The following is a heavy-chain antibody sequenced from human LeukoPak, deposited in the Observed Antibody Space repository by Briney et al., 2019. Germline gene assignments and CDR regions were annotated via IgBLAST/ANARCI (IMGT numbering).Heavy chain of an antibody. Sequence: GGSLRLSCAASGFTFSTYGMHWVRQAPGKGLEWLAVISYDGSNKYYAESVKGRLTISRDYSKNTMYLQMNSLRGEDTAVYYCAKDGIAVAEDWGQGTLVIVSS. D-gene: IGHD6-19*01. CDR1: GFTFSTYG. V-gene: IGHV3-30*18. CDR3: AKDGIAVAED. CDR2: ISYDGSNK. J-gene: IGHJ4*02.